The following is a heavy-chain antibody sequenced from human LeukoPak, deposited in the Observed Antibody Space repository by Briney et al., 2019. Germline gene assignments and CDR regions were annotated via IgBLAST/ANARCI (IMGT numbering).Heavy chain of an antibody. Sequence: ASVKLSCTASGGTFSSYAISWVRQAPGQGLEWMGGIIPIFGTANYAQKFQGRVTITTDESTSTAYMELSSLRAEDTAVYYCASPPDFWSGYPGDYYYMDVWGKGTTVTVSS. CDR1: GGTFSSYA. V-gene: IGHV1-69*05. D-gene: IGHD3-3*01. J-gene: IGHJ6*03. CDR3: ASPPDFWSGYPGDYYYMDV. CDR2: IIPIFGTA.